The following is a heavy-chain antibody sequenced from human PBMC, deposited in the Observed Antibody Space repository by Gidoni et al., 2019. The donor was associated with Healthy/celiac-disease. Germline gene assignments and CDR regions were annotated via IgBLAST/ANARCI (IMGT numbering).Heavy chain of an antibody. CDR2: ISYDGSNK. V-gene: IGHV3-30*18. Sequence: QVQLVESGGGVVQPGRSVRRACAASGSTFSSYGRHWVRQAPGKGLEWGSVISYDGSNKYYADSVKGRFTISRDNSKNTLYLQMNSLRAEDTAVYYCAKDRVPTMIVGDYYYGMDVWGQGTTVTVSS. CDR1: GSTFSSYG. D-gene: IGHD3-22*01. CDR3: AKDRVPTMIVGDYYYGMDV. J-gene: IGHJ6*02.